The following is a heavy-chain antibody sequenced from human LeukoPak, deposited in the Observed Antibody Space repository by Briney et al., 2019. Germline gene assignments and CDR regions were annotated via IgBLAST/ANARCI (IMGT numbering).Heavy chain of an antibody. V-gene: IGHV3-30*02. CDR2: TPYDGSNK. J-gene: IGHJ4*02. Sequence: GGSLRVSCAASGFTFSSDGMHWVRQAPGKGLEWVSFTPYDGSNKYYADSVKGRFTISRDNSKNTLYLQMNSLRAEDTAVYYCAKDLSSGWSFDYWGQGTLVTVSS. CDR3: AKDLSSGWSFDY. D-gene: IGHD6-19*01. CDR1: GFTFSSDG.